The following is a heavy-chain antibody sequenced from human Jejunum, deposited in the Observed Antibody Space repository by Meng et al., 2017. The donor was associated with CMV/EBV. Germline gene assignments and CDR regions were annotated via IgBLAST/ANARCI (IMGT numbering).Heavy chain of an antibody. CDR2: INPSGGTT. CDR3: ARDLIVVTGTGIDS. Sequence: RYTFTSYYIHWVRQAPGQGLEWMGLINPSGGTTNLAQKFQDRVTMTRDTSTNTVYMELKSLKSEDTAVYYCARDLIVVTGTGIDSWGQGTPVTVSS. D-gene: IGHD3-10*01. J-gene: IGHJ5*01. V-gene: IGHV1-46*01. CDR1: RYTFTSYY.